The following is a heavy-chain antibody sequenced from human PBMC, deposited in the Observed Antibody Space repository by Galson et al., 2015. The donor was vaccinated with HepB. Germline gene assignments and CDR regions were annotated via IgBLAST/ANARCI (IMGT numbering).Heavy chain of an antibody. CDR3: ARGGSSADY. Sequence: SLRLSCAASGFTFSTYGMSWVRQAPGEGLEWVANIKQDGSESYYVDSVKGRFTISRDNAKNSLYLQMNSLRAEDTAAYYCARGGSSADYWGQGTLVTVSS. V-gene: IGHV3-7*01. D-gene: IGHD6-25*01. CDR2: IKQDGSES. CDR1: GFTFSTYG. J-gene: IGHJ4*02.